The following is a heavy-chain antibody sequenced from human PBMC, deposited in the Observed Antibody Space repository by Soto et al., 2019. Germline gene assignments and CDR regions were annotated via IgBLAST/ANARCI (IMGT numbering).Heavy chain of an antibody. J-gene: IGHJ6*02. CDR1: GGTFSSYA. CDR2: IMPIFGGP. CDR3: ASSLRMPGIGNYYYGMDV. Sequence: SVKVSCKASGGTFSSYAIGWVRQAPGQGLEWMGGIMPIFGGPDYAQRFRGRVTITADEVTRTAFMELRGLTSEDTATYYCASSLRMPGIGNYYYGMDVWGQGTTVTVSS. V-gene: IGHV1-69*13. D-gene: IGHD6-13*01.